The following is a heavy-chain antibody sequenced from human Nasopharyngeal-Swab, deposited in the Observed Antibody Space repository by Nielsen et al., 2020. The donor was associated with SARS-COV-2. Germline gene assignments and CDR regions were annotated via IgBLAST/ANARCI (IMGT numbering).Heavy chain of an antibody. V-gene: IGHV1-18*01. CDR2: ISGYNGNT. CDR3: ARAPSGSLQWFDP. Sequence: ASVKVSCKASGYTFSNYVMNWVRQAPGQGLEWMGWISGYNGNTKFAQKLQGRATMTTDTATSTAYMELRSLRSDDTAVYYCARAPSGSLQWFDPWGQGTLVTVSS. J-gene: IGHJ5*01. D-gene: IGHD1-26*01. CDR1: GYTFSNYV.